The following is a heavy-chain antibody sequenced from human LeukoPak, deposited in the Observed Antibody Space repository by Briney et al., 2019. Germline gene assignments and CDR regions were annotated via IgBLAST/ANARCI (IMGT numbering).Heavy chain of an antibody. D-gene: IGHD5-12*01. Sequence: SKTLSLTCAVSGYSISSGYYWGWIRQPPGKGLEWIGSIYHSGSTYYNPSLKSRVTISVDTSKNQFSLKLSSVTAADTAVYYCARHSGYDPMVWGQGTLVTVSS. CDR3: ARHSGYDPMV. CDR1: GYSISSGYY. J-gene: IGHJ4*02. CDR2: IYHSGST. V-gene: IGHV4-38-2*01.